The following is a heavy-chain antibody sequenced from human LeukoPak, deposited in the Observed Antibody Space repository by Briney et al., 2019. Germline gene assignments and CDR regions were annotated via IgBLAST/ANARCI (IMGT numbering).Heavy chain of an antibody. CDR3: ARFGTSSGTVITRNNWFDP. D-gene: IGHD4-23*01. CDR2: IRFEGSHK. CDR1: GFTFSSYG. Sequence: GRSLRLSCAASGFTFSSYGTHWVSQAPGGGLEWVALIRFEGSHKYYADSVKGRFTISRDNSKNTRSLQLNSLRGEDTAVYYCARFGTSSGTVITRNNWFDPWGQGTLVTVSS. J-gene: IGHJ5*02. V-gene: IGHV3-33*01.